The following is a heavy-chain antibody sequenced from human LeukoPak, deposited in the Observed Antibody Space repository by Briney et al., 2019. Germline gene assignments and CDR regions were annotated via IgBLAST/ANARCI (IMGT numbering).Heavy chain of an antibody. V-gene: IGHV1-18*04. CDR2: ISAYNGNT. D-gene: IGHD3-3*01. CDR1: GYTFTRYG. Sequence: GASVKVSCKASGYTFTRYGISWVRQDPGQGLEWIGWISAYNGNTNYAQKLQGRVTMTTDTSTSTAYMELRSLRSDDTAVYYCARADFTGFVPPGYWGQGTLVTVSS. CDR3: ARADFTGFVPPGY. J-gene: IGHJ4*02.